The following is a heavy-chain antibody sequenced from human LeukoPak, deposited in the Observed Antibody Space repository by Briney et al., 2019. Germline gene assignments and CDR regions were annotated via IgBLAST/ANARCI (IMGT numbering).Heavy chain of an antibody. Sequence: ASVKVSCKASGYTFTGYYMHWVRHAPGQGLEWMGWINPNSGGTNYAQKFQGRVTMTRDTSISTAYMELSRLRSDDTAVYYCARVLYGDYVLDYWGQGTLVTVSS. V-gene: IGHV1-2*02. CDR2: INPNSGGT. D-gene: IGHD4-17*01. CDR1: GYTFTGYY. J-gene: IGHJ4*02. CDR3: ARVLYGDYVLDY.